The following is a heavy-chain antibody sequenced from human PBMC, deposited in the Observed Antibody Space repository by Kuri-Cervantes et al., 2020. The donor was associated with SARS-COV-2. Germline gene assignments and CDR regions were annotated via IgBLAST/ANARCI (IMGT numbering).Heavy chain of an antibody. Sequence: GGSLRLSCTASGFIFSDYYMTWIRQAPGKGLEWVSNIGPSGTTKYYADSVKGRFTISRDNAKNSLYLQMSSLRSEDTAVYYCASLGRGRLLWFTNWGQGTLVTVSS. J-gene: IGHJ4*02. CDR2: IGPSGTTK. CDR1: GFIFSDYY. V-gene: IGHV3-11*01. D-gene: IGHD3-10*01. CDR3: ASLGRGRLLWFTN.